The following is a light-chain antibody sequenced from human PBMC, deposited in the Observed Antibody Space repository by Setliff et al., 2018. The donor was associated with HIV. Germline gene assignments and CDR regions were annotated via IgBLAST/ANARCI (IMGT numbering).Light chain of an antibody. CDR3: QSYDNSLSGSV. J-gene: IGLJ2*01. CDR1: SSNLGAGYD. V-gene: IGLV1-40*01. Sequence: QSVLTQPPSVSGAPGQRVSXSXTGNSSNLGAGYDVHWYQQDPGTAPNLLIYNSNKRPSGISDRLSGSKSGPSASLALPXXXPEDXAHYYFQSYDNSLSGSVFGGGXKVTVL. CDR2: NSN.